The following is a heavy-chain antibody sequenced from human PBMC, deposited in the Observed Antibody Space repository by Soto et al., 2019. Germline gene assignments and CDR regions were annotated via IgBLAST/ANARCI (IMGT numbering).Heavy chain of an antibody. J-gene: IGHJ4*02. CDR2: IYYSGST. CDR1: GGSISSGGYY. Sequence: SETLSLTCTVSGGSISSGGYYWSWIRQHPGKGLEWIGYIYYSGSTYYNPSLKSRVTISVDTSKNQFSLKLSSVTAADMDVYESARGVLDFDYWGQGTLVTVSS. V-gene: IGHV4-31*03. D-gene: IGHD2-15*01. CDR3: ARGVLDFDY.